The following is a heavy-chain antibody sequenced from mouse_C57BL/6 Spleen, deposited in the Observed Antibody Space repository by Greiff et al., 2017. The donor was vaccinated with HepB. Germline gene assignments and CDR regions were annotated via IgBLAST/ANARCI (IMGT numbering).Heavy chain of an antibody. J-gene: IGHJ2*01. Sequence: QVQLQQPGAELVKPGASVKLSCKASGYTFTSYWMHWVKQRPGQGLEWIGMIHPNSGSTNYNEKFKSKATLTVDKSSSTAYMQLSSLTSEDSAVYYCARKRTGTGVDYWGQGTPLTVSS. D-gene: IGHD4-1*01. CDR2: IHPNSGST. CDR1: GYTFTSYW. CDR3: ARKRTGTGVDY. V-gene: IGHV1-64*01.